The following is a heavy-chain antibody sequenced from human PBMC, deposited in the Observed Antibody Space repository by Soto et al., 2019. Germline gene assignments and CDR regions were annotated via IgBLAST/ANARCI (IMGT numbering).Heavy chain of an antibody. J-gene: IGHJ4*02. CDR3: ARVEYQLLWGYFDY. V-gene: IGHV3-30-3*01. CDR1: GFTFSSYA. CDR2: ISYDGSNK. Sequence: GGSLRLSCAASGFTFSSYAMHWVRQAPGKGLEWVAVISYDGSNKYYADSVKGRFTISRDNSKNTLYLQMNSLRAEDTAVYYCARVEYQLLWGYFDYWGQGTLVTVSS. D-gene: IGHD2-2*01.